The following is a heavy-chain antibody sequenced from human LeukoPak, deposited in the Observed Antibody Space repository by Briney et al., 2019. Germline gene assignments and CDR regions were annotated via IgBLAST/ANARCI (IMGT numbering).Heavy chain of an antibody. V-gene: IGHV1-2*04. Sequence: ASVKVSCKASGYTFTGYYMHWVRQAPGQGLERMGWINPNSGGTNYAQKFQGWVTMTRDTSISTAYVELSRLRSDDTAVYYCASTMKLGDAFDIWGQGTMVTVSS. CDR3: ASTMKLGDAFDI. D-gene: IGHD3-16*01. J-gene: IGHJ3*02. CDR2: INPNSGGT. CDR1: GYTFTGYY.